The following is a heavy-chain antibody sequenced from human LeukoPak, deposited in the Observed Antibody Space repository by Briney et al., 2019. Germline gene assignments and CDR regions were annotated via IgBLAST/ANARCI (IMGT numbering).Heavy chain of an antibody. Sequence: GGSLRLSCAASGFTFSSYSMNWVRQAPGKGLEWVSYISSSSSTIYYADSVKGRFTISRDNAKNSLYLQMNSLRAEDTAVYYCARVSNKGSSTSWFDPWGQGTLVTVSS. CDR1: GFTFSSYS. CDR2: ISSSSSTI. CDR3: ARVSNKGSSTSWFDP. J-gene: IGHJ5*02. D-gene: IGHD2-2*01. V-gene: IGHV3-48*01.